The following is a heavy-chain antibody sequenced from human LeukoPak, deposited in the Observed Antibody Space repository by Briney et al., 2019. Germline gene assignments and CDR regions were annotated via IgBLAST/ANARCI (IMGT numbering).Heavy chain of an antibody. J-gene: IGHJ2*01. V-gene: IGHV4-59*12. Sequence: PSETLSLTCTVSGGSISSYYWSWIRQPPGKGLEWIGYIYYSGSTYYNPSLKSRVTISVDTSKNQFSLKLSSVTAADTAVYYCAIATKAAAGFYWYFDLWGRGTLVTVSS. CDR1: GGSISSYY. D-gene: IGHD6-13*01. CDR3: AIATKAAAGFYWYFDL. CDR2: IYYSGST.